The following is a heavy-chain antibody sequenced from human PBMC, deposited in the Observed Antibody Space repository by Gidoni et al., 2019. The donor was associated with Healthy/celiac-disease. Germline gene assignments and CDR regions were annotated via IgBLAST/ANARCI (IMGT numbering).Heavy chain of an antibody. V-gene: IGHV3-7*04. J-gene: IGHJ4*02. CDR1: GFPFSSYW. D-gene: IGHD5-18*01. CDR2: IKQDGSEK. Sequence: VQLVESGGGLVQPGGSLRPSCAASGFPFSSYWMSWVRQAPGKGLEWVANIKQDGSEKYYVDSVKGRVTISRDNAKNSLYLQMNSLRAEDTAVYYCARVPDTAMVVFDYWGQGTLVTVSS. CDR3: ARVPDTAMVVFDY.